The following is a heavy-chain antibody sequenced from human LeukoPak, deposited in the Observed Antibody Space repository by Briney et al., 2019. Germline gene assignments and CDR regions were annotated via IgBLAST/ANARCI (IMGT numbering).Heavy chain of an antibody. V-gene: IGHV3-21*01. CDR2: ISASSSYL. CDR3: ARGPTVTSNFDY. J-gene: IGHJ4*02. CDR1: GFTFNTYT. D-gene: IGHD4-17*01. Sequence: PGGSLRLSCAASGFTFNTYTMNWVRQAPGKGLEWVSSISASSSYLYYADSVKGRFTISRDNAKNSLYLQMNSLRAEDTAVYYCARGPTVTSNFDYWGQGTLVTVSS.